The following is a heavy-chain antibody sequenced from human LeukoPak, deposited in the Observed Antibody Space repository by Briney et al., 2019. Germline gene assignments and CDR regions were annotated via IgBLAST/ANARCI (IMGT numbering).Heavy chain of an antibody. CDR2: MNPNSGNT. D-gene: IGHD6-19*01. CDR3: ARGSYPSGSGWSPSDY. Sequence: ASVKVSCKASGYTFTSYDINWVRQATGQGLEWMGWMNPNSGNTGYAQKFQGRVTMTRNTSISTAYMELSSLRSEDTAVYYCARGSYPSGSGWSPSDYWGQGTLVTVSS. V-gene: IGHV1-8*01. J-gene: IGHJ4*02. CDR1: GYTFTSYD.